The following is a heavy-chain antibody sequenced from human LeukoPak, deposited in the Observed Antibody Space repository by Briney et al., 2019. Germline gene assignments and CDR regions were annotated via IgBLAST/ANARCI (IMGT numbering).Heavy chain of an antibody. Sequence: GGSLRLPCAASGFTFSNAWMSWVRQAPGKGLEWVGRIKSKTDGGTTDYAAPVKGRFTISRDDSKNTLYLQMNSLKTEDTAVYYCTTAPIVVVPAAMPRFDAFDIWGQGTMVTVSS. CDR1: GFTFSNAW. J-gene: IGHJ3*02. D-gene: IGHD2-2*01. CDR2: IKSKTDGGTT. CDR3: TTAPIVVVPAAMPRFDAFDI. V-gene: IGHV3-15*01.